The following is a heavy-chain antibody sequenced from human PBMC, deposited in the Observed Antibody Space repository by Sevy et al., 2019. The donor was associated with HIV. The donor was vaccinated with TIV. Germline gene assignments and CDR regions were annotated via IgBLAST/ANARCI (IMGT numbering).Heavy chain of an antibody. CDR1: GDSVSSNSAA. J-gene: IGHJ4*02. D-gene: IGHD1-26*01. Sequence: SQTLSLTCAISGDSVSSNSAAWNWIRQSPSRGLEWLGRTYYRSKWYLNYAESVKSRMTINPDTSKNRFSLQLNSVTPEDTAVYYCARVSCGSYCGPYFDSWGQGILVTVSS. V-gene: IGHV6-1*01. CDR2: TYYRSKWYL. CDR3: ARVSCGSYCGPYFDS.